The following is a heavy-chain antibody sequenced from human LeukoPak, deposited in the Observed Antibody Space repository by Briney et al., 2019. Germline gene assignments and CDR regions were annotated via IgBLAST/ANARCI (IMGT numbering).Heavy chain of an antibody. D-gene: IGHD3-22*01. J-gene: IGHJ5*02. CDR2: IGTSIDTI. CDR3: MRDFPYFFDTTGSRIS. Sequence: QTGGSLRLSCAASGFAFDTYAMGWVRQAPGKGLEWVSYIGTSIDTIYYADSVKGRFTISRDNAKNLLFLQMNTLTVEDTAVYYCMRDFPYFFDTTGSRISWGQGTLVTVSS. CDR1: GFAFDTYA. V-gene: IGHV3-48*04.